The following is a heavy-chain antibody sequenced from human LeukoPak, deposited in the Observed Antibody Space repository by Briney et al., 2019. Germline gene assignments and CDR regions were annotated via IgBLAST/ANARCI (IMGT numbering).Heavy chain of an antibody. CDR2: ISAYNGNT. CDR3: AASTNDFWSGYSGERNWFDP. CDR1: GYTFTSYG. J-gene: IGHJ5*02. V-gene: IGHV1-18*01. D-gene: IGHD3-3*01. Sequence: GASVKVSCKASGYTFTSYGISWVRQAPGQGLEWMGWISAYNGNTNYAQKFQGRVTMTRDTSISTAYMELSRLRSDDTAVYYCAASTNDFWSGYSGERNWFDPWGQGTLVTVSS.